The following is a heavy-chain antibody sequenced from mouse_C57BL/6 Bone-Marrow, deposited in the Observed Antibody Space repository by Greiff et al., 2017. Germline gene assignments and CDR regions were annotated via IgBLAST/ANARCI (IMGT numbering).Heavy chain of an antibody. Sequence: VQLQQPGTELVKPGASVKLSCKASGYTFTSYWMHWVKQRPGQGLEWIGNINPSNGGTNYNEKFKSKATLTVDTSSSTAYMQLSSLTSEDSAVYYCQYCNYVHWYIDVWGKGTTVTVSS. J-gene: IGHJ1*03. CDR3: QYCNYVHWYIDV. D-gene: IGHD2-1*01. V-gene: IGHV1-53*01. CDR2: INPSNGGT. CDR1: GYTFTSYW.